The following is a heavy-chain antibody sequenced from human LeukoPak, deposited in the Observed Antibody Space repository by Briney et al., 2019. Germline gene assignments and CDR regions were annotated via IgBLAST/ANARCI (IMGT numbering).Heavy chain of an antibody. CDR1: GFTFSSYA. D-gene: IGHD5-12*01. Sequence: GRSLRLSCAASGFTFSSYAMHWVRQAPGKGLEWVAVISYDGSNKYYADSVKGRFTISRDNSKNTLYLQMNSLRAEDTAVYYCAKGRGVDIVATIDAFDIWGQGTMVTVSS. V-gene: IGHV3-30*04. CDR3: AKGRGVDIVATIDAFDI. J-gene: IGHJ3*02. CDR2: ISYDGSNK.